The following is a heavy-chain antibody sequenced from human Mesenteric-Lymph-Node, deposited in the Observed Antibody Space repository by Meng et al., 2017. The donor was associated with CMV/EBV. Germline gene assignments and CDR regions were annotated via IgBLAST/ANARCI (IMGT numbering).Heavy chain of an antibody. Sequence: GESLKISCAASGFTFSNYAMIWVRQAPGKGLEWVAGINNSGDRTYYADSVKGRFTISRDNSKNTLYLQMNSLRADDTAAHYCVKDLTTSTTYFDYWGQGTLVTVSS. CDR2: INNSGDRT. CDR1: GFTFSNYA. D-gene: IGHD4-11*01. CDR3: VKDLTTSTTYFDY. J-gene: IGHJ4*02. V-gene: IGHV3-23*01.